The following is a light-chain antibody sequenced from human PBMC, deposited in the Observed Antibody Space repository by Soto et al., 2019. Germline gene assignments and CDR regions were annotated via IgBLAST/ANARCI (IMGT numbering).Light chain of an antibody. Sequence: GDRVTITCRASQSISSWLAWYQQKPGKAPKLLIYDASSLESGVPSRFSGSGSGTEFTLTISSLQPDDFATYYCQQYNSYSVTFGQGTKVDIK. CDR3: QQYNSYSVT. V-gene: IGKV1-5*01. J-gene: IGKJ1*01. CDR1: QSISSW. CDR2: DAS.